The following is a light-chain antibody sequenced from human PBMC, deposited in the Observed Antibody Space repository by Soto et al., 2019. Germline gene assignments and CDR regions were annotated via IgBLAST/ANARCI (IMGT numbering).Light chain of an antibody. CDR1: QNLHSF. CDR2: DGW. Sequence: EIVLTQSPATLSVSPGERVTLSCRASQNLHSFLNWYQQRPGQAHRPLIYDGWKRAAGVQDRISGDGSGTDYTLTISSLEPEDFAVYYCKQRTRWPMTFGQGTRLEIK. J-gene: IGKJ5*01. V-gene: IGKV3-11*01. CDR3: KQRTRWPMT.